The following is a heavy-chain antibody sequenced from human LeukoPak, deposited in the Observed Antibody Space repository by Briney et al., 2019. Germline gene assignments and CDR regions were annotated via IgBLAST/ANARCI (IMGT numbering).Heavy chain of an antibody. D-gene: IGHD4-23*01. CDR1: GYTFTDYY. Sequence: GASVKVSCKASGYTFTDYYMHWVRQAPGQGLEGMGWINPISGGTHYTENFQARVTMTRDTSISTAYMDLSRLRSDDTAVYYCARGGGLQSTVANWFDPWGQGTLVTVSS. CDR3: ARGGGLQSTVANWFDP. V-gene: IGHV1-2*02. CDR2: INPISGGT. J-gene: IGHJ5*02.